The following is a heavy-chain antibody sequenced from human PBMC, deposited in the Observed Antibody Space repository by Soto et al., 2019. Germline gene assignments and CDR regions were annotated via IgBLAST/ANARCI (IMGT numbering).Heavy chain of an antibody. CDR2: VSAGLGSA. J-gene: IGHJ3*02. Sequence: GGSLRLSCAASGFTFRDYAMSWVRQAPGKGLEWVSTVSAGLGSAYYSDSVKGRFTVSRDNSNHTLYLQMNSLRPEDTAVYYCAKDSGRPAGFGILIHAIDIWGQGTLVTVSS. CDR3: AKDSGRPAGFGILIHAIDI. D-gene: IGHD3-10*01. CDR1: GFTFRDYA. V-gene: IGHV3-23*01.